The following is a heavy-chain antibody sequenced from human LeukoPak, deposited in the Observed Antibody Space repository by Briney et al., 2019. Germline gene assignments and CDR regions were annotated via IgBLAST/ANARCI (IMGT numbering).Heavy chain of an antibody. CDR2: IYHSGST. Sequence: SETLSLTCTVSGYSISSGYYWGWIRQPPGKGLEWIGSIYHSGSTYYNPSLKSRVTISVDTSKNQFSLKLSSVTAADTAVYYCARDRIAVADPPNWFDPWGQGTLVTVSS. CDR1: GYSISSGYY. CDR3: ARDRIAVADPPNWFDP. J-gene: IGHJ5*02. V-gene: IGHV4-38-2*02. D-gene: IGHD6-19*01.